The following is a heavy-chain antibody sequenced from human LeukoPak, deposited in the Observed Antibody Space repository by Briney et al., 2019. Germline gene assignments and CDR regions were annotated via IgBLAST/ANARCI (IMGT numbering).Heavy chain of an antibody. Sequence: PGGSLRLSCAASGFTFSSYAMHWVRQAPGKGLEWVAVISYDGSNKYYADSVKGRFTISRDNSKNTLYLQMNSLRAEDTAVYYCARDHSTVTTTGSYWGQGTLVTVSS. V-gene: IGHV3-30-3*01. CDR1: GFTFSSYA. J-gene: IGHJ4*02. CDR2: ISYDGSNK. D-gene: IGHD4-17*01. CDR3: ARDHSTVTTTGSY.